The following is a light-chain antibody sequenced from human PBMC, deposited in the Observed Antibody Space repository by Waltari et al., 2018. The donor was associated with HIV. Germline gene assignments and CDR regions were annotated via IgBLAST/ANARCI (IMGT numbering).Light chain of an antibody. J-gene: IGKJ1*01. CDR3: QQYSTYSRT. CDR2: KAS. V-gene: IGKV1-5*03. CDR1: QRINNW. Sequence: DIQMTQSPSTLSASVGDRVTITCRASQRINNWVALYQQKPGKAPKLLIYKASTLETGVPSRFGGSGSGTDFTLTISSLQPDDFATYYCQQYSTYSRTFGHGTKVDIK.